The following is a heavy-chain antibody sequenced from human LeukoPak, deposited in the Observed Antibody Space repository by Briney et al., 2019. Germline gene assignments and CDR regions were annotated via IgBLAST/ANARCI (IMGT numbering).Heavy chain of an antibody. CDR2: MNGDGSEK. CDR3: TKGGHLDY. D-gene: IGHD3-16*01. CDR1: GFSFSTFW. Sequence: PVGSLRLSCAASGFSFSTFWMAWVRQAPGKGLEWVADMNGDGSEKHYLDSVRGRFTISRDNAKNSLYLQMNSLRVEDTATYYCTKGGHLDYWGQGSLVTVSS. V-gene: IGHV3-7*01. J-gene: IGHJ4*02.